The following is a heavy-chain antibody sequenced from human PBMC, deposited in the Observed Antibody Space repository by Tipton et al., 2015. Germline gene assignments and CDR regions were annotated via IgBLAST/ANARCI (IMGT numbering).Heavy chain of an antibody. CDR3: ARDQKDYGDCMDAFDI. CDR1: GYTFTSYD. D-gene: IGHD4-17*01. CDR2: INPSGGST. V-gene: IGHV1-46*01. J-gene: IGHJ3*02. Sequence: QLVQSGAEVKKPGASVKVSCKASGYTFTSYDINWVRQAPGQGLEWMGVINPSGGSTNYAQNFQGRVTMTRDSSTSTVFMELSSLRSEDTAVYSCARDQKDYGDCMDAFDIWGQGTMVSVSS.